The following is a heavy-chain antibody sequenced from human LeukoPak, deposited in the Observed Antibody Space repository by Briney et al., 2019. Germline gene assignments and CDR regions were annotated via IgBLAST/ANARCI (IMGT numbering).Heavy chain of an antibody. Sequence: SETLSLTCAVYGGSFSGYYWSWIRQPPGKGLEWIGEINHSGSTNYNPSLKSRVTISVDTSKNQSSLKLSSVTAADTAVYYCARAVYDYVWGSPFDYWGQGTLVTVSS. J-gene: IGHJ4*02. D-gene: IGHD3-16*01. V-gene: IGHV4-34*01. CDR2: INHSGST. CDR3: ARAVYDYVWGSPFDY. CDR1: GGSFSGYY.